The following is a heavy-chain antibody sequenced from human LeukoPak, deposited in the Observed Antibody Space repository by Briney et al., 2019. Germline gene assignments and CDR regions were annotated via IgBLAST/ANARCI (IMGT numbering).Heavy chain of an antibody. Sequence: GESLKISCKGSGYSFTSYSIGWVRQMPGKGLEWMGIIYPGDSDTRYSPSFQGQVTISADKSISTAYLQWSSLKASDTAMYYWARQSRDGYNYLPHAFDIWGQGTMVTVSS. J-gene: IGHJ3*02. CDR3: ARQSRDGYNYLPHAFDI. D-gene: IGHD5-24*01. CDR1: GYSFTSYS. CDR2: IYPGDSDT. V-gene: IGHV5-51*01.